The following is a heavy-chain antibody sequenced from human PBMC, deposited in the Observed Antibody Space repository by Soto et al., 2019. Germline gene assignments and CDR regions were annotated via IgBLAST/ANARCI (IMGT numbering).Heavy chain of an antibody. V-gene: IGHV4-39*01. CDR1: GGSISSSSYY. CDR2: IYYSGST. CDR3: ARLASSSISYYYYYMDV. J-gene: IGHJ6*03. Sequence: SETLSLTCTVSGGSISSSSYYWGWIRQPPGKGLEWIGSIYYSGSTYYNPSLKSRVTISVDTSKNQFSLKLSSVTAADTAVYYCARLASSSISYYYYYMDVWGKGTTVTVSS. D-gene: IGHD6-6*01.